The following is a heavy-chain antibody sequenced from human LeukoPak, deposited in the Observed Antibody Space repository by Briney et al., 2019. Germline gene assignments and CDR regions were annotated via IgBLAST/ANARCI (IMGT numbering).Heavy chain of an antibody. CDR1: GYTLTELS. Sequence: GASVKVSCKVPGYTLTELSMHWVRQAPGKGLEWMGGFDPEDGETIYAQKFQGRVTMTEDTSTDTAYMELSSLRSEDTAVYYCATVSELGGYYYGMDVWGQGTTVTVSS. D-gene: IGHD7-27*01. V-gene: IGHV1-24*01. CDR3: ATVSELGGYYYGMDV. J-gene: IGHJ6*02. CDR2: FDPEDGET.